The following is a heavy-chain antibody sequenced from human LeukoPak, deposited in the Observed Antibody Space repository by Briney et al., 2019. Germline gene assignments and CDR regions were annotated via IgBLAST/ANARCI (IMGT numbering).Heavy chain of an antibody. CDR2: IYYSGST. Sequence: PSETLSLTCTVSGGSISSYYWSWIRQPPEKGLEWIGYIYYSGSTNYNPSLKSRVTISVDTSKNQFSLKLSSVTAADTAVYYCARGRSSGWVDYWGQGTLVTVSS. D-gene: IGHD6-19*01. V-gene: IGHV4-59*01. J-gene: IGHJ4*02. CDR3: ARGRSSGWVDY. CDR1: GGSISSYY.